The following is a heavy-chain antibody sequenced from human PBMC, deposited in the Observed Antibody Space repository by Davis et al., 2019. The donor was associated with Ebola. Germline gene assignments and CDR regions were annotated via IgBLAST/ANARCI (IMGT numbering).Heavy chain of an antibody. Sequence: GESLKISCAASGFTFSNYAMSWVRQAPGKGLEWVSFTSGSGANTYYADSVHGRFTITRDNSKNTLYLQMNSLRVEDTAVYYSAKGKITIFGVVNLGDGDYYGMDVWGQGTTVTVSS. CDR2: TSGSGANT. V-gene: IGHV3-23*01. D-gene: IGHD3-3*01. J-gene: IGHJ6*02. CDR1: GFTFSNYA. CDR3: AKGKITIFGVVNLGDGDYYGMDV.